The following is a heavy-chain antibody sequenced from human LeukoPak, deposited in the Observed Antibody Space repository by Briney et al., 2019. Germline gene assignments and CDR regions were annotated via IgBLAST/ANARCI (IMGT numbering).Heavy chain of an antibody. J-gene: IGHJ6*02. D-gene: IGHD3-3*01. CDR1: GFTFSSYW. CDR3: AREYYDFWRNYYGMDV. V-gene: IGHV3-7*01. Sequence: PGGSLRLSCAASGFTFSSYWMSWVRQAPGKGLERVANIKQDGSEKYYVDSVKGRFTISRDNAKNSLYLQMNSLRAEDTAVYYCAREYYDFWRNYYGMDVWGQGTTVTVSS. CDR2: IKQDGSEK.